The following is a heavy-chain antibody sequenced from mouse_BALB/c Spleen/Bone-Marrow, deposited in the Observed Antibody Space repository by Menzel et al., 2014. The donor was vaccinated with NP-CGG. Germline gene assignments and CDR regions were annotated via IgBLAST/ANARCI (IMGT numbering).Heavy chain of an antibody. J-gene: IGHJ2*01. V-gene: IGHV7-3*02. D-gene: IGHD3-1*01. CDR1: GFTFTDYY. Sequence: EVHLVESGGGLVQPGGSLRLSCATSGFTFTDYYMSWVRQPPGKALEWLGFIRNKANGYTTEYSVSVKCRFTISRDRSQAILYLQMNTLRAEGSATYYCARDRAARATGSCFDYWGQGTPLTVSS. CDR3: ARDRAARATGSCFDY. CDR2: IRNKANGYTT.